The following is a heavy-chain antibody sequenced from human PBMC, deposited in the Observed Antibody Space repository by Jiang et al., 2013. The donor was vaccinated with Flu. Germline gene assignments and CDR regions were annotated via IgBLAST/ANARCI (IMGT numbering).Heavy chain of an antibody. D-gene: IGHD1-1*01. CDR3: ARDWNGWQSYGMDV. J-gene: IGHJ6*02. V-gene: IGHV1-69*01. Sequence: IFGTANYAQKFQGRVTITADESTSTAYMELSSLRSEDTAVYYCARDWNGWQSYGMDVWGQGTTVTVSS. CDR2: IFGTA.